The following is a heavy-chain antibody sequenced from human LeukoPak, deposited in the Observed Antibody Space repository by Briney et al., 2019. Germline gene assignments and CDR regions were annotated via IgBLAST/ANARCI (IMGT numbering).Heavy chain of an antibody. CDR2: INPNSGGT. J-gene: IGHJ3*02. CDR1: GYTFTGYY. CDR3: VRYCSGGSCYSVPFDI. V-gene: IGHV1-2*02. D-gene: IGHD2-15*01. Sequence: GASVKVSCKASGYTFTGYYMHWVRQAPGQGLEWMGWINPNSGGTNYAQKFQGRVTMTRDTSTSTAYMELSRLRSDDTAVYYCVRYCSGGSCYSVPFDIWGQGTMVTVSS.